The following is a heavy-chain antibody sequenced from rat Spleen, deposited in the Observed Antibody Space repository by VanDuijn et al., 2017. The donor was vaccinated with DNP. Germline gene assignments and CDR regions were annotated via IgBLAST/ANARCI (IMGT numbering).Heavy chain of an antibody. CDR2: ISTTGGKT. CDR3: ARHNYPFDY. J-gene: IGHJ2*01. CDR1: GFTFSSFP. Sequence: EVQLVESGGGLVQPGGSMKLSCAASGFTFSSFPMAWVRQAPTKDLEWVAIISTTGGKTDYRDSVKGRFTVSRDNARSTLYLQMNSLRSEDTATYYCARHNYPFDYWGQGVMVTVSS. D-gene: IGHD1-4*01. V-gene: IGHV5-46*01.